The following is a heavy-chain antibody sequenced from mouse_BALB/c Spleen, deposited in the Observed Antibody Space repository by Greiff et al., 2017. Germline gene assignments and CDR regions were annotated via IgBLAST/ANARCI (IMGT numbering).Heavy chain of an antibody. CDR3: ARRAGSGYWFAY. Sequence: QVQLQQSAAELARPGASVKMSCKASGYTFTSYTMHWVKQRPGQGLEWIGYINPSSGYTEYNQKFKDKTTLTADKSSSTAYMQLSSLTSEDSAVYYCARRAGSGYWFAYWGQGTLVTVSA. CDR1: GYTFTSYT. D-gene: IGHD3-1*01. V-gene: IGHV1-4*02. CDR2: INPSSGYT. J-gene: IGHJ3*01.